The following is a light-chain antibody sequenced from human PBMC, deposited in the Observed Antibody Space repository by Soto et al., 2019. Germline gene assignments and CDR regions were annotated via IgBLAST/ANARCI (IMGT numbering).Light chain of an antibody. J-gene: IGLJ2*01. CDR2: EVT. Sequence: QSALTQPPSASGSPGQSVTISCTGTSSDVGGYNFVSWYQQYPGKAPKLIIYEVTKRPSGVPARFSGSKSGNTASLTVSGLQAEDEADYSCKSYVGDNTVVFGGGTKLTVL. CDR3: KSYVGDNTVV. V-gene: IGLV2-8*01. CDR1: SSDVGGYNF.